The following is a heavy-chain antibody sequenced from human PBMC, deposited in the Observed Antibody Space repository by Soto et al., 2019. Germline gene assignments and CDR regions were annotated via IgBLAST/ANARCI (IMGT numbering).Heavy chain of an antibody. CDR3: AGTTSHQWYYMDV. Sequence: SQTLSRTCAISGGSVSSNSAAWKWIRLSPSRGLEWLARTYYRSRWYNDYAVSVRSRITVNPDTSKNQFSLQLTSVTPEDTAVYYCAGTTSHQWYYMDVWGKGPTLTVSS. CDR2: TYYRSRWYN. J-gene: IGHJ6*03. CDR1: GGSVSSNSAA. V-gene: IGHV6-1*01. D-gene: IGHD1-7*01.